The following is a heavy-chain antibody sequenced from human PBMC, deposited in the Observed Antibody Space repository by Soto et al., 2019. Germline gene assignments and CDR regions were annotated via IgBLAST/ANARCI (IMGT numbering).Heavy chain of an antibody. D-gene: IGHD3-10*01. CDR3: ASIDYYGSGSFDY. Sequence: QVQLVESGGGVVQPGRSLRLSCAASGFTFSSYAMHWVRQAPGKGLEWVAVISYDGSNKYYADSVKGRFTISRDNSKNTLYLQMNSLRAEDTAVYYCASIDYYGSGSFDYWGQGTLVTVSS. CDR1: GFTFSSYA. CDR2: ISYDGSNK. J-gene: IGHJ4*02. V-gene: IGHV3-30-3*01.